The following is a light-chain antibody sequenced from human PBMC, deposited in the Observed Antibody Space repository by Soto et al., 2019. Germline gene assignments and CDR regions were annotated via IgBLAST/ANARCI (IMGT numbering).Light chain of an antibody. CDR2: GAS. CDR1: QSVTSGY. Sequence: EVVLTQSPGTLSLSPGERATLSCRASQSVTSGYLAWYQQKPGQAPRLLIYGASSRATGIPDRFSGSGSGTDFTLTISRRAPEDFAVYYCQQHSSSRRTFGQGTKVEIK. V-gene: IGKV3-20*01. J-gene: IGKJ1*01. CDR3: QQHSSSRRT.